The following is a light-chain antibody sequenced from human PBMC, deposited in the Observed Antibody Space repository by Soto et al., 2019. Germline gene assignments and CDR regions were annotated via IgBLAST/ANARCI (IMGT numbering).Light chain of an antibody. J-gene: IGKJ4*01. Sequence: EIVMTQSPATLSVSPGETATLSCRASQSVSYNLAWYQQKPGQGPRLVIYGAFSRATGIPARFSGSGSGTEVPLTISSLQSEDFAVYYCQQYKNWPPLTFGGGTKVEIK. CDR2: GAF. V-gene: IGKV3-15*01. CDR3: QQYKNWPPLT. CDR1: QSVSYN.